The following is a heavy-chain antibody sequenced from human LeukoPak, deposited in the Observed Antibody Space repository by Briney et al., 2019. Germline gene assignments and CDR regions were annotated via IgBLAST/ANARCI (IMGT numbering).Heavy chain of an antibody. Sequence: GGSLRLSCAASGFTFSTYGMHGVRQAPGRGLEWVAAIWHDGNNKYYADSVKGRFSISRDNSKNTLDLQMNSLRAEDTAVYYCARGSGYNYGNFDYWGQGTLVTVSS. V-gene: IGHV3-33*01. D-gene: IGHD5-18*01. CDR2: IWHDGNNK. CDR1: GFTFSTYG. CDR3: ARGSGYNYGNFDY. J-gene: IGHJ4*02.